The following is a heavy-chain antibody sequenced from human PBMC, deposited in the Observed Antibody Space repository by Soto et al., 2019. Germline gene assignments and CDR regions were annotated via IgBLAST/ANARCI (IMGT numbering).Heavy chain of an antibody. V-gene: IGHV1-69*13. D-gene: IGHD6-6*01. CDR3: AVGVYSSSAALYYYYGMDV. CDR1: GSTFSSYA. J-gene: IGHJ6*02. Sequence: SVKVSCKASGSTFSSYAISWVRQAPGQGLEWMGGIIPIFGTANYAQKFQGRVTITADETTSTAYMELSSLRSEDTAEYYCAVGVYSSSAALYYYYGMDVWGQGATVTVSS. CDR2: IIPIFGTA.